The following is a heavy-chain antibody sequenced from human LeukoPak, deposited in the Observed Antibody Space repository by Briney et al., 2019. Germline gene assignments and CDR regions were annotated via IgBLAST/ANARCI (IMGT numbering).Heavy chain of an antibody. CDR2: IRNDGNNK. V-gene: IGHV3-30*02. J-gene: IGHJ1*01. Sequence: GGSLRLSCAASGFTFSTYDMYWVRQAPGKGLEWVAFIRNDGNNKYYADSVKGRFTISRDNSKNMLYLQMNSLRAEDTAVYYCAKDDFWSGHYRYFQHWGQGTLVTVSS. CDR1: GFTFSTYD. D-gene: IGHD3-3*01. CDR3: AKDDFWSGHYRYFQH.